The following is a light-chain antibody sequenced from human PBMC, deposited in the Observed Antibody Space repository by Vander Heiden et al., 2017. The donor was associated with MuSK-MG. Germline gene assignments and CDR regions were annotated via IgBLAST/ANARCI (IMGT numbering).Light chain of an antibody. V-gene: IGKV3-11*01. CDR3: QQRSNWPWT. CDR2: DAS. Sequence: EIVLRQSPATLSLSPGERATLSCRASQSVSSYLAWYQQKPGQAPRLFIYDASNRATGIPARFSGSGSGTEFTLTISSLEPEDFAVYYCQQRSNWPWTFGQGTKVEIK. J-gene: IGKJ1*01. CDR1: QSVSSY.